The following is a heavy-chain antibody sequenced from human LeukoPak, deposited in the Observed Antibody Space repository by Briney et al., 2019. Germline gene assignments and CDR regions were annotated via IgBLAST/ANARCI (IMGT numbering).Heavy chain of an antibody. CDR2: IYTSGST. D-gene: IGHD3-10*01. CDR1: GGSISSGSYY. Sequence: SETLSLTCTVSGGSISSGSYYWSWIRQPAGKGLEWIGRIYTSGSTSYNPSLKSRVTISVDTSRNQFSLKLSSVTAADTAVYYCARGVYGSGSYYKPWGQGTLVTVSS. CDR3: ARGVYGSGSYYKP. V-gene: IGHV4-61*02. J-gene: IGHJ5*02.